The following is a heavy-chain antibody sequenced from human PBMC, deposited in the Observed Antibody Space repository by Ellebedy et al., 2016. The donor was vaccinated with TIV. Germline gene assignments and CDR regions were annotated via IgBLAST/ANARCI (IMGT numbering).Heavy chain of an antibody. V-gene: IGHV5-51*01. J-gene: IGHJ4*02. CDR1: GYSITSYW. CDR2: IYPGDSYT. CDR3: ARAKYYGSGTYAHYLDY. D-gene: IGHD3-10*01. Sequence: KVSCKGSGYSITSYWIGWVRQLPGKGLDWMGTIYPGDSYTRYSPSFEGQVTISADKSISTAYLQWSSLKVSDTAMYYSARAKYYGSGTYAHYLDYWGQGTLVTVSS.